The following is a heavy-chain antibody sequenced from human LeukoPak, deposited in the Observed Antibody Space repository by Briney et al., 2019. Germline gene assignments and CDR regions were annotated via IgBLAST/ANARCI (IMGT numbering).Heavy chain of an antibody. V-gene: IGHV4-59*01. J-gene: IGHJ4*02. CDR3: ARWHSHGRYFDY. Sequence: SETLSLTCAVSGGSIRNYFWNWIRQPPGKGLEWIGYTSDSGTTDYKPSLKSRVTISVDTSKNQFSLKLTSATAADTAVYYCARWHSHGRYFDYWGQGALVTVSS. CDR1: GGSIRNYF. D-gene: IGHD2-21*01. CDR2: TSDSGTT.